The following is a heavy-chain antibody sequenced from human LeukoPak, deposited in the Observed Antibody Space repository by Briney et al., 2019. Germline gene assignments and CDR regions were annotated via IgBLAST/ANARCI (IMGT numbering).Heavy chain of an antibody. CDR1: GFTFSSYS. CDR3: ASGLRPPFGELFY. CDR2: ISSSSSYI. D-gene: IGHD3-10*01. V-gene: IGHV3-21*01. J-gene: IGHJ4*02. Sequence: KPGGSLRLSCAASGFTFSSYSMNWVRQAPGKGLEWVSSISSSSSYIYYADSVKGRFTISRDNAKNSLYLQMNSLRAEDTAVYYCASGLRPPFGELFYWGQGTLVTVSS.